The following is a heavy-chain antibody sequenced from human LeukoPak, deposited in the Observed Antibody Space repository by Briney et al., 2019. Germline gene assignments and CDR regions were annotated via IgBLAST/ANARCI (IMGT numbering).Heavy chain of an antibody. CDR3: ARGDSSMAFDI. V-gene: IGHV4-59*12. CDR2: IYHSGST. Sequence: KASETLSLTCTVSGGSISSYYWSWIRQPPGKGLEWIGYIYHSGSTYYNPSLKSRVTISVDRSKNQFSLKLSSVTAADTAVYYCARGDSSMAFDIWGQGTMVTVSS. D-gene: IGHD3-22*01. CDR1: GGSISSYY. J-gene: IGHJ3*02.